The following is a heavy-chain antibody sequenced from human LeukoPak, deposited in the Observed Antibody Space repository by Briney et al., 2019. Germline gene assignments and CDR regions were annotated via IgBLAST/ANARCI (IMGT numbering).Heavy chain of an antibody. V-gene: IGHV4-38-2*02. CDR2: INNSGST. CDR1: GYSISSGYY. CDR3: ARGGGGSHYFDY. D-gene: IGHD2-15*01. Sequence: SETLSLTCTVSGYSISSGYYWNWIRQPPGKGLEWIGEINNSGSTNYNPSLKSRVTISRDTSKNQFSLKLSSVTAADTAVYYCARGGGGSHYFDYWGQGTLVTVSS. J-gene: IGHJ4*02.